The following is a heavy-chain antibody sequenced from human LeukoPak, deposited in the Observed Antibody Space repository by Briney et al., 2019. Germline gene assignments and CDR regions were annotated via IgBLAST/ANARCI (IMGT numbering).Heavy chain of an antibody. CDR1: GDSITTYY. CDR3: ARDGVKTVTGRWGWFDP. CDR2: TYYSGST. V-gene: IGHV4-59*01. J-gene: IGHJ5*02. Sequence: PSETLSLTCTVSGDSITTYYWSWIRQPPGQGLEWIGHTYYSGSTNYNPSLKSRVTISVDTSKNQFSLKLTSVTAADTAVYYCARDGVKTVTGRWGWFDPWGQGTLVTVSS. D-gene: IGHD4-17*01.